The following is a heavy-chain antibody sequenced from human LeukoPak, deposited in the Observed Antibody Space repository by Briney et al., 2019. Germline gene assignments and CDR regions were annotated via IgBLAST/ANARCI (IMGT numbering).Heavy chain of an antibody. CDR2: INWNGGRT. J-gene: IGHJ4*02. V-gene: IGHV3-20*04. D-gene: IGHD6-19*01. CDR3: ARVVYSSGWVFDY. Sequence: GGSLRLSCAASGFTFDDYGMNWVRQVPGKGLEWVSGINWNGGRTGYEASVKGGFTISRANAKTSLYLQMNSLRAEDTALYYCARVVYSSGWVFDYWGQGTLVTVSS. CDR1: GFTFDDYG.